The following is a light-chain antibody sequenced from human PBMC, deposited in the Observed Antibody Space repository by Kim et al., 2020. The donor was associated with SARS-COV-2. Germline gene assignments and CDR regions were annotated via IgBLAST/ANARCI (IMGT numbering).Light chain of an antibody. V-gene: IGKV3-20*01. CDR2: GAS. CDR3: QQYGSSPQT. CDR1: QSVSSSS. J-gene: IGKJ1*01. Sequence: PGENAIISSRASQSVSSSSLAWYQQKPGQAPRLLIYGASNWATGIPDRFSGSGSGTEFTLTISRVEPEDFAVYYCQQYGSSPQTFGQGTKVDIK.